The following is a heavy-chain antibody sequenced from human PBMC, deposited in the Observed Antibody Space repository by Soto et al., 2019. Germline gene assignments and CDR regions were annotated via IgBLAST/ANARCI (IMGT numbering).Heavy chain of an antibody. CDR2: INKDGSDA. CDR1: GFTFGNYW. CDR3: ARGGASISESEC. V-gene: IGHV3-7*01. Sequence: EVQLVESGGGLVQPGGSLRLSCAASGFTFGNYWMTWVRQAPGKGLEWLANINKDGSDAYHVDSVRGRFTISRDTAKCALFLEMNRLRVEDTAVYFCARGGASISESECWGQGTLVTVSS. J-gene: IGHJ4*02. D-gene: IGHD3-3*01.